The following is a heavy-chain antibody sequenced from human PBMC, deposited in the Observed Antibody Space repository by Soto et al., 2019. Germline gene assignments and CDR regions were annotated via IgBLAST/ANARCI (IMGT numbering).Heavy chain of an antibody. V-gene: IGHV3-21*01. CDR3: ARSGPKGAWIQLWIGYFDY. CDR1: GFTFSSYS. D-gene: IGHD5-18*01. J-gene: IGHJ4*02. CDR2: ISSSSSYI. Sequence: GGSLRLSCAASGFTFSSYSMNWVRQAPGKGLEWVSSISSSSSYIYYADSVKGRFTISRDNAKNSLYLQMNSLRAEDTAVYYCARSGPKGAWIQLWIGYFDYWGQGTLVTVSS.